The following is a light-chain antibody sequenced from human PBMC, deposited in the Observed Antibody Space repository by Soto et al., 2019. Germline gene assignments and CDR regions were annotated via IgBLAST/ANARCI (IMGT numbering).Light chain of an antibody. CDR3: QWRSDWPPRLT. V-gene: IGKV3-11*01. CDR2: DAS. Sequence: EVVLTQSPATLSLSPGERATLSCRASESIGKYLAWYQQKLGQAPKLLIYDASHRAIGIPGRFSGDGSGSDFTLTISSLEPEDLAVYYCQWRSDWPPRLTFGGGTKVEIK. J-gene: IGKJ4*01. CDR1: ESIGKY.